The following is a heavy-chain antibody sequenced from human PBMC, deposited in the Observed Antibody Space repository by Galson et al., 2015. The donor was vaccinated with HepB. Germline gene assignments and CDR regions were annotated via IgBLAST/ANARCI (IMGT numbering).Heavy chain of an antibody. CDR1: GGTFSSYA. CDR2: IIPIFGTA. V-gene: IGHV1-69*13. J-gene: IGHJ4*02. CDR3: ARSDGYSGYGRFDY. D-gene: IGHD5-12*01. Sequence: SVKVSCKASGGTFSSYAISWVRQAPGQGLEWMGGIIPIFGTANYAQKFQGRVTITADESTSTAYMEPSSLRSEDTAVYYCARSDGYSGYGRFDYWGQGTLVTVSS.